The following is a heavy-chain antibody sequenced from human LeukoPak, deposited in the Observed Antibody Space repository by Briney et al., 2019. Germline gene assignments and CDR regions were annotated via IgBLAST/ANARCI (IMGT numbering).Heavy chain of an antibody. D-gene: IGHD1-26*01. V-gene: IGHV4-4*08. CDR2: IYTSGST. CDR3: ARDVGATPGYFDY. J-gene: IGHJ4*02. Sequence: SEPLSLTCTVSGVSISSYYWSWLRQPPPKGLEWIGYIYTSGSTNYNPSLKSRVNISVDTSKSQFSLKLSSVTAADTAVYYCARDVGATPGYFDYWGQGTLVTVSS. CDR1: GVSISSYY.